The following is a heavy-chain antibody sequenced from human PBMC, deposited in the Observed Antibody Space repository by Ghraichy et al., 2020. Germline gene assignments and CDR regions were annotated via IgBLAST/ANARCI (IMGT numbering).Heavy chain of an antibody. V-gene: IGHV3-33*01. CDR3: AREYYFDSSGYYYSYHFGRDV. J-gene: IGHJ6*02. Sequence: GGSLRLSCAASGFTLSTRGMHWVRQAPGKGLEWVAIIWYDGRKKYYADSLKGRFTVSSDTSKNTLYLEMNSLRAEDTAVYYCAREYYFDSSGYYYSYHFGRDVWGQGTTVTVSS. D-gene: IGHD3-22*01. CDR2: IWYDGRKK. CDR1: GFTLSTRG.